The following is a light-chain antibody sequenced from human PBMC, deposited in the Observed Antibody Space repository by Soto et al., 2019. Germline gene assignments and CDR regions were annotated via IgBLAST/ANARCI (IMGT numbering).Light chain of an antibody. CDR2: GAS. Sequence: DIVMTQSPATLSVSPGERATLSCRASQSISSELAWYQQRPGQAPRLLIYGASTRATGVPARFTGSGSGSDFTLTISGLQYEDFAVYYCQQGHNLPLTFGQGTRLEI. J-gene: IGKJ2*01. V-gene: IGKV3-15*01. CDR3: QQGHNLPLT. CDR1: QSISSE.